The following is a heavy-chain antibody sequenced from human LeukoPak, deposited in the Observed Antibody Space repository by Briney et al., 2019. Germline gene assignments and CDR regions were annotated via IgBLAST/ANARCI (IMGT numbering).Heavy chain of an antibody. V-gene: IGHV3-23*01. CDR2: ISGSGGST. D-gene: IGHD4-17*01. CDR3: AKVLRGLAYYGDYRD. CDR1: GFTFSNYA. J-gene: IGHJ4*02. Sequence: GGSLRLSCAASGFTFSNYAMSWIRQAPGKGLEWVSSISGSGGSTYYADSVKGRFTISRANSKNTLYMQMNSLRAEDTAVYYCAKVLRGLAYYGDYRDWGQGTLVPVSS.